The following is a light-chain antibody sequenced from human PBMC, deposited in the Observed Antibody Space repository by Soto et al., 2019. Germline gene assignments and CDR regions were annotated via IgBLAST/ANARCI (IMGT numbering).Light chain of an antibody. CDR2: DAS. V-gene: IGKV3-11*01. Sequence: ESVLTQSPATLTLSPGERATLSCRASQSVSSYLAWYQQKPGQAPRLLIYDASNRATGIPARFSGSGSGTDFTLTISSLEPEDFAVYYCQQRSNWPPDFCQGTLLAV. CDR1: QSVSSY. CDR3: QQRSNWPPD. J-gene: IGKJ5*01.